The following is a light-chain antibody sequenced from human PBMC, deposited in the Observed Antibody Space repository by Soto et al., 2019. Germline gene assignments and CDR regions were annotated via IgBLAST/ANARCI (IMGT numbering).Light chain of an antibody. CDR2: EVS. CDR3: TSYVGSNIWV. Sequence: QSALTQPPSASGSPGQSVTISCTGTSSDVGAYKYVSWYQQYPGKAPKLMIYEVSKRPSGVPDRFSCSKSGNTASLTVSWLQAEDEADYYCTSYVGSNIWVFGGGTKVTVL. J-gene: IGLJ3*02. V-gene: IGLV2-8*01. CDR1: SSDVGAYKY.